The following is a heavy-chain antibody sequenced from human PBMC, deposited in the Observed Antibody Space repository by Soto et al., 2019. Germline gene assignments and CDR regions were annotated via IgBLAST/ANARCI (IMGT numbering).Heavy chain of an antibody. Sequence: SETLSLTCTVSGGSISSGDYYWSWIRQPPGKGLEWIGYIYYSGSTYYNPSLKSRVTISVDTSKNQFSLKLSSVTAADTAVYYCAREPKGSGSYPFCDYWGQGTLVTVSS. CDR1: GGSISSGDYY. CDR2: IYYSGST. CDR3: AREPKGSGSYPFCDY. J-gene: IGHJ4*02. D-gene: IGHD3-10*01. V-gene: IGHV4-30-4*01.